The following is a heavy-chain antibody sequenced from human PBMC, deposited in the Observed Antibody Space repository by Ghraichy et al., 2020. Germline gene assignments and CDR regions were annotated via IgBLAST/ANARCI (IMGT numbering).Heavy chain of an antibody. CDR1: GFTFVNYA. CDR2: IIVNGDYT. CDR3: ARHSGNYAIAIDY. Sequence: GESLNISCAASGFTFVNYAMSWVRQAPGKGLEWVSTIIVNGDYTYYADSVKGRFTISRDNSKSTLYLQMNSLRAEDAAVYYCARHSGNYAIAIDYWGQGTLVTVSS. V-gene: IGHV3-23*01. D-gene: IGHD1-26*01. J-gene: IGHJ4*02.